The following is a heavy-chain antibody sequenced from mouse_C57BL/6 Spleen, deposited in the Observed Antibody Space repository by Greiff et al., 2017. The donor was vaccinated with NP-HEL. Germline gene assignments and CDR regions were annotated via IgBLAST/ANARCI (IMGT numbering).Heavy chain of an antibody. CDR1: GYTFTNYW. J-gene: IGHJ2*01. CDR2: IYPGGGYT. V-gene: IGHV1-63*01. CDR3: ARGGLGRGGVDY. Sequence: VQLQQSGAELVRPGTSVKMSCKASGYTFTNYWIGWAKQRPGHGLEWIGDIYPGGGYTNYNEKFKGKATLTADKSSSTAYMQFSSLTSEDSAIYYCARGGLGRGGVDYWGQGTTLTVSS. D-gene: IGHD4-1*01.